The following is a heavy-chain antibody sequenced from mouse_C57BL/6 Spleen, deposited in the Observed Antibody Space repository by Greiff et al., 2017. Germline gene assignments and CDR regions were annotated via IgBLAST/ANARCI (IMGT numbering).Heavy chain of an antibody. V-gene: IGHV3-6*01. D-gene: IGHD2-1*01. CDR3: ARGGGYGNYRFDY. Sequence: EVQLQQSGPGLVKPSQSLSLTCSVTGYSITSGYYWNWIRQFPGNKLEWMGYISYDGSNNYNPSLKNRISITRDTSKNQFFLKLNSVTTEDTATYYWARGGGYGNYRFDYWGQGTTLTVSS. CDR2: ISYDGSN. CDR1: GYSITSGYY. J-gene: IGHJ2*01.